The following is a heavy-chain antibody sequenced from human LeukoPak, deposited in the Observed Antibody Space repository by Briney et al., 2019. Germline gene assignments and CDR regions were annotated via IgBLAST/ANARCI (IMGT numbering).Heavy chain of an antibody. Sequence: GGSLRLSYAASGFTFSSYSMNWVRQAPGKGLEWVSSISSSSSYIYYADSVKGRFTIPRDNAKNSLYLQMNSLRAEDTAVYYCARGSEYGSGSPAWFDPWGQGTLVTVSS. CDR1: GFTFSSYS. CDR2: ISSSSSYI. CDR3: ARGSEYGSGSPAWFDP. J-gene: IGHJ5*02. D-gene: IGHD3-10*01. V-gene: IGHV3-21*01.